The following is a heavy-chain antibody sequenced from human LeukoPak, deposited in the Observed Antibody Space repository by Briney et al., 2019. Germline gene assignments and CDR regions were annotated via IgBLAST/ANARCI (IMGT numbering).Heavy chain of an antibody. CDR2: VHLDGRT. D-gene: IGHD6-25*01. J-gene: IGHJ4*02. V-gene: IGHV4-4*02. CDR1: GGSVSSTNR. Sequence: LSETLSLTCGVSGGSVSSTNRWTWIRQPPGKGLEWIGEVHLDGRTNFNPSLKSRLTMSVDLSENHVSLKLTSVTAADTAVYYCAREGGFYRPLDYSGQGTLVPLSS. CDR3: AREGGFYRPLDY.